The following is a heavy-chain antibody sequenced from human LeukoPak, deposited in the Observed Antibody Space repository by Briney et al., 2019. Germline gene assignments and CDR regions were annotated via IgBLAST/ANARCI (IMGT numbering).Heavy chain of an antibody. CDR1: GFIISSDF. D-gene: IGHD3-10*01. V-gene: IGHV3-53*01. J-gene: IGHJ4*02. CDR2: MNSGGST. CDR3: TRGGSMVRGVL. Sequence: GGSLRLSCAASGFIISSDFMNWVRQAPGKGLEWVSAMNSGGSTFYADSVKGRFIISRDKSRNTLYLQMNSLSVDDTAVYYCTRGGSMVRGVLWGQGTLVTVSS.